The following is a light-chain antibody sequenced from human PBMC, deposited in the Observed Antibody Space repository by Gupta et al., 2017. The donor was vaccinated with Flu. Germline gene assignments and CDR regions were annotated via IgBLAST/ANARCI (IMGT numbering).Light chain of an antibody. Sequence: EGATLSCRASKHVASQLAWYQQKPGKAPSLLLFAASTRATGIPARFSGSGSGTEFTLTISSLQSDDVAVYFCQQYNTWPPLTFGGGTNVEI. CDR2: AAS. CDR1: KHVASQ. J-gene: IGKJ4*01. V-gene: IGKV3-15*01. CDR3: QQYNTWPPLT.